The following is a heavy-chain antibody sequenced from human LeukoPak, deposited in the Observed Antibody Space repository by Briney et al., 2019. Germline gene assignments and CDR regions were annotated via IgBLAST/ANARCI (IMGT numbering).Heavy chain of an antibody. CDR3: ARGGNEVNPFFDD. D-gene: IGHD2-15*01. CDR2: IKLCGGST. V-gene: IGHV1-46*01. CDR1: GYTFTSYY. J-gene: IGHJ4*02. Sequence: ASVKVSCKASGYTFTSYYMQWVRQAPGQGLGWMGIIKLCGGSTSDAQKFHGRVTMTRDTSTSTVYMELSSLRSEDTGVYYCARGGNEVNPFFDDWGQGTLVTASS.